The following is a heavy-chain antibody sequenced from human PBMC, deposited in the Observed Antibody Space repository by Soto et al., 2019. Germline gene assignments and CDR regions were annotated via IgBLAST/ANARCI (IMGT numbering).Heavy chain of an antibody. CDR1: GYSFITYG. V-gene: IGHV1-18*01. CDR3: ARDRPTSSIRARDYYYAMDV. Sequence: QVQLVQSGAEVKKPGASVKVSCKASGYSFITYGISWVRQAPGQGLEWMGWISTYNGNTKYAQKLQGRVTMTTDTSTTTGYRELRSLRSDATAVYYCARDRPTSSIRARDYYYAMDVWGQGTTVTVSS. J-gene: IGHJ6*02. D-gene: IGHD6-6*01. CDR2: ISTYNGNT.